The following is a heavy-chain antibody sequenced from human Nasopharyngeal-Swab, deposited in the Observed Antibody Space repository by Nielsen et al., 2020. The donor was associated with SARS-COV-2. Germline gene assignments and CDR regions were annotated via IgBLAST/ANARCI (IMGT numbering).Heavy chain of an antibody. CDR2: SHSNSLT. J-gene: IGHJ4*02. CDR3: AKDLRDDAGWAFDY. D-gene: IGHD3-10*01. V-gene: IGHV3-23*01. Sequence: WIRQDQGKGLEWVSGSHSNSLTEYAGSVKGRFTISRDNSKNTLHLQMNSLRAEDTAVYYCAKDLRDDAGWAFDYWGQGTVVTVSS.